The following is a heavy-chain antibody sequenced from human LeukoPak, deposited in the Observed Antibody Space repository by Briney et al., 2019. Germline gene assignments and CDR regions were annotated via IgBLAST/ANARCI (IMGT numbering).Heavy chain of an antibody. J-gene: IGHJ4*02. Sequence: SETLSLTCTVSGGSISSGGYYWGWIRQHPGKGLEWIGYIYYSGSTYYNPSLKSRVTISVDTSKNQFSLKLSSVTAADTAVYYCARDRLVSGSTDYWGQGTLVTVSS. CDR3: ARDRLVSGSTDY. D-gene: IGHD6-19*01. CDR2: IYYSGST. V-gene: IGHV4-31*03. CDR1: GGSISSGGYY.